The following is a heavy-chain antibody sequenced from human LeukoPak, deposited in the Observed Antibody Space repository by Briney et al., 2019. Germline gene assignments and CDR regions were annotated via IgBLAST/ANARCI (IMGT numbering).Heavy chain of an antibody. D-gene: IGHD2-2*01. CDR1: GGSFSGYY. Sequence: KPSETLSFTCAVYGGSFSGYYWSWIRQPPGKGLEWIGEINHSGSTNYNPSLKSRVTISDTSKNQFSLKLSSVTAADTAVYYCARGTKVVPANYWGQGTLVTVSS. J-gene: IGHJ4*02. CDR2: INHSGST. V-gene: IGHV4-34*01. CDR3: ARGTKVVPANY.